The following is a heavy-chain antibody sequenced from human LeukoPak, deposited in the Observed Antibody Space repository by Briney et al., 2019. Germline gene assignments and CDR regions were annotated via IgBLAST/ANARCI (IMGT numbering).Heavy chain of an antibody. Sequence: PGGSLRLSCAASGFTFSSYAMHWVRQAPGKGLEWVAVISYDGSNKYYADSVKGRFTISRDNSKNTLYLQMNSLRAEDTAVYYCAREHSGSYAFDYRGQGTLVTVSS. J-gene: IGHJ4*02. CDR2: ISYDGSNK. V-gene: IGHV3-30-3*01. CDR1: GFTFSSYA. D-gene: IGHD1-26*01. CDR3: AREHSGSYAFDY.